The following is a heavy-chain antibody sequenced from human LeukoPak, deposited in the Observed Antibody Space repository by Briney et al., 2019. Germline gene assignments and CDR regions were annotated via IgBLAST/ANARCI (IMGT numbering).Heavy chain of an antibody. D-gene: IGHD3-22*01. CDR3: ARKLYDSSRYGQTYYFDY. V-gene: IGHV1-18*01. J-gene: IGHJ4*02. CDR2: ISPYNGDT. CDR1: GYTFTSYG. Sequence: ASVKVSCKASGYTFTSYGISWVRQAPGQGLEWMGWISPYNGDTDYAQKLQGRVTMTTDTSTSIAYMDLGSLRSDDTAVYYCARKLYDSSRYGQTYYFDYWGRGTLVTVSS.